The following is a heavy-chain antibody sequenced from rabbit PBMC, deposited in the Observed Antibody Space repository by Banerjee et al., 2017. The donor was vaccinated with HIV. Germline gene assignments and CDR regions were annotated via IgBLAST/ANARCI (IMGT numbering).Heavy chain of an antibody. CDR2: IYPNYGRT. V-gene: IGHV1S45*01. D-gene: IGHD6-1*01. Sequence: QEQLEESGGDLVKPGASLTLTCTASGFSFSSNYWIYWVRQAPGKGLEWIACIYPNYGRTDYASWVNGRFTISLDNAQNTVFLQMTSLTAADTATYFCVRAAGYGGYGFATGFDLWGPGTLVTVS. J-gene: IGHJ4*01. CDR3: VRAAGYGGYGFATGFDL. CDR1: GFSFSSNYW.